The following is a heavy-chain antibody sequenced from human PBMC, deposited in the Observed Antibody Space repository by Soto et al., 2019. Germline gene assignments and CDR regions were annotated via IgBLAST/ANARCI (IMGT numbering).Heavy chain of an antibody. V-gene: IGHV5-51*01. Sequence: GESLKISCKGSGYSFTSYWIGWVRQMPGKGLEWMGIIYPGDSDTRYSPSFQGQVTISADKSIGTAYLQWSGLKASDTAMYYCARFCSGGSCYSELSAVDWYFDLWGRGTLVTVSS. CDR2: IYPGDSDT. J-gene: IGHJ2*01. CDR3: ARFCSGGSCYSELSAVDWYFDL. D-gene: IGHD2-15*01. CDR1: GYSFTSYW.